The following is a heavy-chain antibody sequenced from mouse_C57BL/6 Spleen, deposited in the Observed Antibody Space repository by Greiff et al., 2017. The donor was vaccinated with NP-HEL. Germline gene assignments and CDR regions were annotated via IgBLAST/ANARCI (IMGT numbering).Heavy chain of an antibody. CDR1: GFTFSSYA. Sequence: LVESGGGLVKPGGSLKLSCAASGFTFSSYAMSWVRQTPEKRLEWVATISDGGSYTHYPDNVKGRFTLSRDNAKNILYLQMSHLKSEDTAMYYCARARYDYDGYFDVWGTGTTVTVSS. V-gene: IGHV5-4*01. J-gene: IGHJ1*03. D-gene: IGHD2-4*01. CDR2: ISDGGSYT. CDR3: ARARYDYDGYFDV.